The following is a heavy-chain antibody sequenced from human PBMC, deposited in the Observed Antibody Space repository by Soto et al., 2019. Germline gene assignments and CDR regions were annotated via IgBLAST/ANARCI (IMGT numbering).Heavy chain of an antibody. CDR1: GYSFTSYW. V-gene: IGHV5-51*01. CDR2: IYPGDSDT. CDR3: ARSSGDYVWGNYRYPYGMDV. D-gene: IGHD3-16*02. Sequence: GESLKISCKGSGYSFTSYWIGWVRQMPGKGLEWMGIIYPGDSDTRYSPSFRGQVTISVDKSITTAYLQWSSLKASDTAMYYCARSSGDYVWGNYRYPYGMDVWGQGTTVTVSS. J-gene: IGHJ6*02.